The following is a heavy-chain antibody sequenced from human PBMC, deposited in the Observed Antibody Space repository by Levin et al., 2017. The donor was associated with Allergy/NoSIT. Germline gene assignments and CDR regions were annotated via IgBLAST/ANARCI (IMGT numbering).Heavy chain of an antibody. CDR3: ARDLLIGY. CDR1: GFTFSSYS. Sequence: GGSLRLSCAASGFTFSSYSMNWVRQAPGKGLEWVSYISSSSSTIYYADSVKGRFTISRDNAKNSLYLQMNSLRAEDTAVYYCARDLLIGYWGQGTLVTVSS. D-gene: IGHD2-15*01. V-gene: IGHV3-48*01. CDR2: ISSSSSTI. J-gene: IGHJ4*02.